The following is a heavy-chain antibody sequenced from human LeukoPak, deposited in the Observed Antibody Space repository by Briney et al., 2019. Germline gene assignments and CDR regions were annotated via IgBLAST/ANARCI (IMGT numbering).Heavy chain of an antibody. V-gene: IGHV4-59*08. D-gene: IGHD3-10*01. J-gene: IGHJ4*02. Sequence: PSETLSLTCTVSGGSIGSYYWSWIRQPPGKGLERIGYIYYSGSTNYNPSLKSRVTMSLDTSKNQFSLKLNSVTAADTAVYYCARTYGSGSSLTLLDYWGQGTLVTVSS. CDR2: IYYSGST. CDR3: ARTYGSGSSLTLLDY. CDR1: GGSIGSYY.